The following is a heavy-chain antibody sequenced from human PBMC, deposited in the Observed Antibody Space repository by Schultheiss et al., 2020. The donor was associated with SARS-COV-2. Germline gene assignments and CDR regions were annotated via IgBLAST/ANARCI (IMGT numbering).Heavy chain of an antibody. J-gene: IGHJ3*02. D-gene: IGHD4-17*01. CDR3: ASSTNDYGDYWAFDI. Sequence: SQTLSLTCTVSGGSISSYYWSWIRQPPGKGLEWIGYIYYSGSTYYNPSLKSRVTISVDTSKNQFSLKLSSVTAADTAVYYCASSTNDYGDYWAFDIWGQGTMVTVSS. CDR1: GGSISSYY. CDR2: IYYSGST. V-gene: IGHV4-59*01.